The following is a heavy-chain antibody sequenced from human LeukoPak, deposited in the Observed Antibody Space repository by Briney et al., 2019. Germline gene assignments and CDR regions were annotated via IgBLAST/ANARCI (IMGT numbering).Heavy chain of an antibody. CDR3: ASIHYDILTWNGAPDWYFDL. CDR1: GGSISSYY. J-gene: IGHJ2*01. Sequence: SETLSLTCTVSGGSISSYYWSWIRQPPGKGLEWIGYIYYSGSTNYNPSLKSRVTISVDTSKNQFSLKLSSVTAADTAVYYCASIHYDILTWNGAPDWYFDLWGRGTLVTVSS. CDR2: IYYSGST. V-gene: IGHV4-59*01. D-gene: IGHD3-9*01.